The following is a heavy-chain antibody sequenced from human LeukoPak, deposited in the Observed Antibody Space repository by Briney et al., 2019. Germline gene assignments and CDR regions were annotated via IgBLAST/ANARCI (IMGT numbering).Heavy chain of an antibody. V-gene: IGHV3-66*01. Sequence: GGSLRLSCAACGCTVNRNYMIWVRQAPGKGLECVSVIYSGGTTWYADSVKGRFTISRDTNTLYLQMNSLRAEDTAVYYCAKSPRGTKLFDYWGQGTLVTVSS. CDR1: GCTVNRNY. D-gene: IGHD5-24*01. J-gene: IGHJ4*02. CDR3: AKSPRGTKLFDY. CDR2: IYSGGTT.